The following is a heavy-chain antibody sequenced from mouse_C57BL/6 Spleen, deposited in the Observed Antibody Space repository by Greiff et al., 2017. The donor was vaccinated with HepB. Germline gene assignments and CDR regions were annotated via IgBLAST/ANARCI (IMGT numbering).Heavy chain of an antibody. CDR3: AEDSAVYYGAWGYDYDWFAY. CDR2: GQGLEWIG. V-gene: IGHV1-87*01. Sequence: VQLQQSGPELARPWASVKISCQAFYTFSRRVHFAIRDTNYWMQWVKQRPGQGLEWIGAIYPGNGDTSYNQKFKGKATLTADKSSSTAYMQLSSQTAEDSAVYYGAWGYDYDWFAYWGQGTLVTVSA. CDR1: YTFSRRVH. J-gene: IGHJ3*01. D-gene: IGHD2-4*01.